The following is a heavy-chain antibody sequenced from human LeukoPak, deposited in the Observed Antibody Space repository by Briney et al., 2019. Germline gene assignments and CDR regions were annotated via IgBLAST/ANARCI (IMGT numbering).Heavy chain of an antibody. CDR2: ISWNSGSI. CDR3: ARDNAYMFDF. Sequence: GRSLRLSCAASGFTFDDYAMHWVRQAPGKGLEWVSGISWNSGSIGYADSVKGRFTISRDNAKNTLYLEMNRLRVEDTAVYYCARDNAYMFDFWGQGTQVTVSS. V-gene: IGHV3-9*01. J-gene: IGHJ4*02. D-gene: IGHD4-11*01. CDR1: GFTFDDYA.